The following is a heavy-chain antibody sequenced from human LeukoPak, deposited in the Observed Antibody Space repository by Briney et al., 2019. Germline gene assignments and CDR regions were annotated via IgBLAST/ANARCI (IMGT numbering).Heavy chain of an antibody. D-gene: IGHD6-19*01. CDR1: RFNFGNYW. Sequence: GGSLRLSCAASRFNFGNYWMTWVRQAPGKGLEWVAHIKGDATATKYVDSVKGRFTISRDNTKNSLYLQMNSQRVEDTAVYYCVRDIGWFRFDHWGQGTLVTVSS. CDR3: VRDIGWFRFDH. J-gene: IGHJ4*02. V-gene: IGHV3-7*03. CDR2: IKGDATAT.